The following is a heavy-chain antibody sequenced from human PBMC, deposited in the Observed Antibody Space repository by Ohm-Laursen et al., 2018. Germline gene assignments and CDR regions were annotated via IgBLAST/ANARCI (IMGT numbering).Heavy chain of an antibody. CDR3: TTVVPAALPNY. CDR1: GFTFGDYA. Sequence: SLRLSCSASGFTFGDYAMNWVRQAPGKGLEWVGFIRSKAYGGTTEYAASVKGRFTISRDDSKNTLYLQMNSLKTEDTAVYYCTTVVPAALPNYWGQGTLVTVSS. CDR2: IRSKAYGGTT. D-gene: IGHD2-2*01. J-gene: IGHJ4*02. V-gene: IGHV3-49*04.